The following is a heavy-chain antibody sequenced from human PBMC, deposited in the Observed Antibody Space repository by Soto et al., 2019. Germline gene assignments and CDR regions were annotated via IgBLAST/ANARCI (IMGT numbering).Heavy chain of an antibody. CDR1: GFTFGNYW. CDR2: ISGDGRST. D-gene: IGHD1-20*01. V-gene: IGHV3-74*01. CDR3: ARDHPITFDP. Sequence: EVQLVESGGDLVQPGGSLRLSCGSSGFTFGNYWMHWVRQTPGKGLVWVARISGDGRSTYYADSVKGRFTISRYNANSTLYLQISSPRVEDTAVYCCARDHPITFDPWGQGNQVTVSS. J-gene: IGHJ5*02.